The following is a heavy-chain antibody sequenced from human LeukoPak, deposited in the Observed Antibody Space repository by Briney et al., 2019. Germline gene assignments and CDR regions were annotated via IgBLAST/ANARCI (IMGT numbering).Heavy chain of an antibody. J-gene: IGHJ4*02. CDR2: VSGSAGRT. CDR3: AKDAYRYYDSSDYYRPYYFDY. Sequence: GGSLRLSCSASGFTFTSYPMTWVRQAPGKGLEWVSSVSGSAGRTYYADSVKGRFTISSDNSKNTLYLQMNSLRAEDTAVYYCAKDAYRYYDSSDYYRPYYFDYWGQGTRVTVSS. CDR1: GFTFTSYP. V-gene: IGHV3-23*01. D-gene: IGHD3-22*01.